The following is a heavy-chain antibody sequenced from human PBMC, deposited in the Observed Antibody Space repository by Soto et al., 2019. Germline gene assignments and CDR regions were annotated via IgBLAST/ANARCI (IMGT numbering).Heavy chain of an antibody. Sequence: WTWIRQPPGKGLEWIGYVYNSGSTNYNPSLKSRVTISEDTSKSQFSLKVNSMTAADTAVYYCARYRREAVAGYTLDSWGQGILVTVSS. J-gene: IGHJ5*02. CDR3: ARYRREAVAGYTLDS. V-gene: IGHV4-59*01. CDR2: VYNSGST. D-gene: IGHD6-13*01.